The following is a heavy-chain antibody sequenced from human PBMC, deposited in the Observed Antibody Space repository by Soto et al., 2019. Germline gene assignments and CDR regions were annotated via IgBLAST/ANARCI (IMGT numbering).Heavy chain of an antibody. Sequence: GGSLRLSCAVSGFTFSSYVMHWVRQAPGRGLEYVSAISGNGGSAYYANSVKGRFTISRDNSKNTLYLQMGSLRVEDMAVYYCARAPYYYGSAKYYFDYWGQGTLVTVSS. D-gene: IGHD3-10*01. J-gene: IGHJ4*02. CDR1: GFTFSSYV. CDR2: ISGNGGSA. CDR3: ARAPYYYGSAKYYFDY. V-gene: IGHV3-64*01.